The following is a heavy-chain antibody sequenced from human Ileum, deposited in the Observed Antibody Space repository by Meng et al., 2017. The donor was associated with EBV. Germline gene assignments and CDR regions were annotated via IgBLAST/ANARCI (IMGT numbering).Heavy chain of an antibody. CDR2: IYWDDDK. J-gene: IGHJ4*02. CDR1: GFSLSTSGLG. V-gene: IGHV2-5*02. D-gene: IGHD5-24*01. Sequence: QITLKDSVPTLVKPPQPRTLTCTLSGFSLSTSGLGVGWIRQPPGKALEWLALIYWDDDKRYSPSLKSRLTITKDTSKNQVVLTMTNMDPVDTATYYCAHSDPLEMATCFDYWGQGTLVTVSS. CDR3: AHSDPLEMATCFDY.